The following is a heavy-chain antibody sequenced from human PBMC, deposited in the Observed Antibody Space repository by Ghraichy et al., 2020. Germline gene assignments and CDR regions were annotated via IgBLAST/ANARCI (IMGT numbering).Heavy chain of an antibody. D-gene: IGHD3-10*01. CDR3: ARGPRGPAMVRGGGVDY. V-gene: IGHV4-34*01. J-gene: IGHJ4*02. Sequence: LSLTCAVFGGPFSGYYWSWIRQPPGKGLEWIGEINDAGRSNYNPSLKSRVTMSVDTSKKQISLKLESVTAADTAVYYCARGPRGPAMVRGGGVDYWGQGTLVTISS. CDR1: GGPFSGYY. CDR2: INDAGRS.